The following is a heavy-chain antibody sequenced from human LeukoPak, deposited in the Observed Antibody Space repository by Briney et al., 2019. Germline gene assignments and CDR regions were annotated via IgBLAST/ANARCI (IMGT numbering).Heavy chain of an antibody. CDR2: TYYRSKWYI. CDR3: ERDSYYYMDF. J-gene: IGHJ6*03. V-gene: IGHV6-1*01. CDR1: GDSVSKHSAA. Sequence: SQTLSLTSVISGDSVSKHSAALNWLRQSPSRGLEWLGRTYYRSKWYIEYAVSVQSRMTINPDTSKNQFSLHLNSVTPEYTAVYYCERDSYYYMDFWGKGTTVTVSS.